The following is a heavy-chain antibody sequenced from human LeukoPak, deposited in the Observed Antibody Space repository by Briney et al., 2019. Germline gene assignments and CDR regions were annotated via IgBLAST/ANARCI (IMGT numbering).Heavy chain of an antibody. CDR2: IIPIFGTA. D-gene: IGHD3-22*01. V-gene: IGHV1-69*06. CDR1: GGTFSSYA. J-gene: IGHJ4*02. CDR3: ARDHDSSGYYVYFDY. Sequence: VKVSCKASGGTFSSYAISWVRQAPGQGLEWMGGIIPIFGTANYAQKFQGRVTITADKSTSTAYMELSSLRSEDTVVYYCARDHDSSGYYVYFDYWGQGTLVTVSS.